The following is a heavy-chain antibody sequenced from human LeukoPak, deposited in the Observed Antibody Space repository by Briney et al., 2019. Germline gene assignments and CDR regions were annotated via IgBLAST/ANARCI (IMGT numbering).Heavy chain of an antibody. J-gene: IGHJ4*02. CDR1: GFTFSSYA. CDR2: ISYDGSNK. D-gene: IGHD3-22*01. V-gene: IGHV3-30*04. Sequence: GGSLRLSCAASGFTFSSYAMHWVRQAPGKGLEWVAVISYDGSNKYYADSVKGRFTISRDNSKNTLYLQMNSLRAEDTAVYYCARVLGSSGSPPDYWGQGTLVTVSS. CDR3: ARVLGSSGSPPDY.